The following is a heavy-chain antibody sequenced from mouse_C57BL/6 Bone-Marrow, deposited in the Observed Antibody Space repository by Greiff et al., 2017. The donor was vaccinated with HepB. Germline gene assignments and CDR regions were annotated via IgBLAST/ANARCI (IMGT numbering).Heavy chain of an antibody. V-gene: IGHV1-69*01. Sequence: VQLQQPGAELVMPGASVKLSCKASGYTFTSYWMHWVKQRPGQGLEWIGEIDPSDSYTNYNQKFKGKSTLTVDKSSSTAYMQHSSLTSEDSAVYYGARRGYYGKSWFAYWGQGTLVTVSA. CDR1: GYTFTSYW. J-gene: IGHJ3*01. CDR2: IDPSDSYT. D-gene: IGHD2-1*01. CDR3: ARRGYYGKSWFAY.